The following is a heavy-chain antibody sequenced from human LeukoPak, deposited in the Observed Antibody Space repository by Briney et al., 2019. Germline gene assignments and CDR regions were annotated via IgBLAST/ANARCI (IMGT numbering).Heavy chain of an antibody. CDR2: ISSSSSTI. Sequence: GGSLRLSCAASGFTFSSYSMNWVRQAPGKGLEWVSYISSSSSTIYYADSVKGRFTISRDNAKNSLYLQMNSLRDEDTAVYYCARDHSSSPSGYYYYGMDVWGQGTTVTVSS. D-gene: IGHD6-13*01. J-gene: IGHJ6*02. V-gene: IGHV3-48*02. CDR3: ARDHSSSPSGYYYYGMDV. CDR1: GFTFSSYS.